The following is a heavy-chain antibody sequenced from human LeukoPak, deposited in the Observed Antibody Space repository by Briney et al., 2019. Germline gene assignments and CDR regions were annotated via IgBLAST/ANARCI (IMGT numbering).Heavy chain of an antibody. V-gene: IGHV1-69*02. CDR2: IIPILGIA. J-gene: IGHJ4*02. D-gene: IGHD5-18*01. CDR1: GGTFSSYT. CDR3: ASSHTAMPYIDY. Sequence: ASVKVFCKASGGTFSSYTISWVRQAPGQGLEWMGRIIPILGIANYAQKFQGRVTITADKSTSTAYMELSSLRSEDTAVYYCASSHTAMPYIDYWGQGTLVTVSS.